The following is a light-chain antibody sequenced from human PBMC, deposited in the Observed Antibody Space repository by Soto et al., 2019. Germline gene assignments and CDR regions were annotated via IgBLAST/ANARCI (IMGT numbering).Light chain of an antibody. CDR1: SSDVGGYNY. Sequence: QSALTQPASVSGSPGQSITISCTGTSSDVGGYNYVSWYQQHPGKAPKLMIYDVSNRPSGVSNRFSGSKSGNTASLTISGLQAEDEDDYYCNSYRASSTRYVFGSGTKLTVL. CDR2: DVS. CDR3: NSYRASSTRYV. J-gene: IGLJ1*01. V-gene: IGLV2-14*01.